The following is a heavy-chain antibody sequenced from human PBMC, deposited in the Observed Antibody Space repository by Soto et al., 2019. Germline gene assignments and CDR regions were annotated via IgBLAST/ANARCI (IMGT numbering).Heavy chain of an antibody. V-gene: IGHV3-23*01. CDR1: GFTFSSYV. Sequence: EVQLLESGGGLVQPGGSLRLSCAASGFTFSSYVMSWVRQAPGKGLEWVSAISGSGGRTYYADSVKGRFTISRDNSKNTLYLQMNSLRAEDTALYYCAKEMYSSGFFDYWGQGTLVTVSS. CDR2: ISGSGGRT. J-gene: IGHJ4*02. D-gene: IGHD6-19*01. CDR3: AKEMYSSGFFDY.